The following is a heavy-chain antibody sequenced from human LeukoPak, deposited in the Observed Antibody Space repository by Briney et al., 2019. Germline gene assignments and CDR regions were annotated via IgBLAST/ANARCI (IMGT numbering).Heavy chain of an antibody. Sequence: GGSLRLSCAASXXTXXSXWXXXXXXAPXXGLVWVSRINSDGXXXXXADSVKGRFTISRDTAKNPLYLQMNSLRAEDTAVYYCARDLTKESGYWGQGTLVTVSS. J-gene: IGHJ4*02. CDR2: INSDGXXX. CDR1: XXTXXSXW. V-gene: IGHV3-74*01. D-gene: IGHD3-3*01. CDR3: ARDLTKESGY.